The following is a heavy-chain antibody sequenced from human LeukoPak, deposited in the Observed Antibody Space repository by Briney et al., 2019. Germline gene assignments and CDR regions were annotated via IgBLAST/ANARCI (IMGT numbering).Heavy chain of an antibody. J-gene: IGHJ4*02. D-gene: IGHD1-26*01. CDR3: ARDEGRYYFDY. CDR2: IYSGGST. Sequence: GGSLRLSCAASGFTVSSNYMSWVRQAPGKGLEWVSVIYSGGSTYYADSVKGRFTISRDNSKNTLYLQVNSLRAEDTAVYYCARDEGRYYFDYWGQGTLVTVSS. CDR1: GFTVSSNY. V-gene: IGHV3-53*01.